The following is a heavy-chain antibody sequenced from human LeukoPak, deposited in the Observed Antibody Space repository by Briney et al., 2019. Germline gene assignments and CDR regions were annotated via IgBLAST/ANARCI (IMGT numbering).Heavy chain of an antibody. J-gene: IGHJ4*02. D-gene: IGHD2-21*01. V-gene: IGHV1-8*01. CDR2: MNPNSGNT. CDR3: ARVAGNCGGDCYRLLY. Sequence: ASVKVSCKASGYTFTTYDINWVRQATGQGLERLGWMNPNSGNTGYAQKFQGRVTVTRNISITTAYMELTNLRSEDTAGYYCARVAGNCGGDCYRLLYWGQGTLVTVSS. CDR1: GYTFTTYD.